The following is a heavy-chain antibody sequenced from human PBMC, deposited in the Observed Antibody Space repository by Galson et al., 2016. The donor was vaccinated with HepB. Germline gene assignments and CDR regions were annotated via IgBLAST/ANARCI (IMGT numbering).Heavy chain of an antibody. J-gene: IGHJ3*01. CDR3: VKDRSITVPAMDAFDL. CDR1: GFSFSSYS. Sequence: SLRLSCAASGFSFSSYSVHWVRQAPGKGLEYIANISGNAGGSYYVDSVKGRFTISRDNAKKTVDLHMSRLRPEDTGVFYCVKDRSITVPAMDAFDLWGQGTMVIVSS. V-gene: IGHV3-64D*08. D-gene: IGHD6-6*01. CDR2: ISGNAGGS.